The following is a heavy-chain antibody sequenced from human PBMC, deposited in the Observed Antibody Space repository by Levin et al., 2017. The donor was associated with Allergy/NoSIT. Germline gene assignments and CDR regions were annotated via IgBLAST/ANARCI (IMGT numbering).Heavy chain of an antibody. J-gene: IGHJ3*01. CDR3: VYRGRDNGDYDDAFSF. D-gene: IGHD4-17*01. CDR1: GFSLDNSGVG. Sequence: SGPTLVKPTQTLTLTCTFSGFSLDNSGVGMGWIRQPPGKALEWLALIYWDDDRLYSPSLKSRLTITKDTSRNHVVLTMTSMDPVDTATYYCVYRGRDNGDYDDAFSFWGQGTMVTVSS. V-gene: IGHV2-5*02. CDR2: IYWDDDR.